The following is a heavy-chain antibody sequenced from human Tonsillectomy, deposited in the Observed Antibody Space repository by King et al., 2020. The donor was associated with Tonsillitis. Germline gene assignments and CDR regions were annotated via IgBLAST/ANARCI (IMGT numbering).Heavy chain of an antibody. V-gene: IGHV3-33*05. J-gene: IGHJ4*02. CDR2: ISFDARRE. Sequence: VQLVESGGGVVQPGGSLRLSCASSGFDFSSYGMHWVRQAPGKGLEWVAVISFDARRENYADSVKGRFNISRDNSKNTLYLQMNSLRAEDTAVYYCARERLYSSYWGIDYWGQGSLVTVSS. D-gene: IGHD6-19*01. CDR1: GFDFSSYG. CDR3: ARERLYSSYWGIDY.